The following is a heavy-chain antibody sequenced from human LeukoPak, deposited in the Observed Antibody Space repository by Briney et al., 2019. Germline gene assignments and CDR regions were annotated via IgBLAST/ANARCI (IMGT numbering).Heavy chain of an antibody. J-gene: IGHJ4*02. CDR1: GFMFSNYG. CDR2: IWYDGSNE. V-gene: IGHV3-33*01. Sequence: GGSLRLSCAASGFMFSNYGMHWVREAPGKGLEWVAVIWYDGSNEYYADSVEGRFTISRDNSKNTLYLQMNSLRPEDTAVYYCARALPDYYDGSGYYDYWGQGTLVTVSS. D-gene: IGHD3-22*01. CDR3: ARALPDYYDGSGYYDY.